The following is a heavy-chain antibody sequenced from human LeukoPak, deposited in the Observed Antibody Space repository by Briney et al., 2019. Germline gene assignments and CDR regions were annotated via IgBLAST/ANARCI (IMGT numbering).Heavy chain of an antibody. CDR1: GFTFSNYW. D-gene: IGHD3-22*01. V-gene: IGHV3-7*05. CDR2: IKQDGSDK. J-gene: IGHJ4*02. CDR3: ARNRGGGFGYSDY. Sequence: GGSLRLSCAASGFTFSNYWMDWVRQAPGKGLEWVAMIKQDGSDKYYVDSVKGRFTVSKDNAKNSLYLQMNSLRAEDTAVYYCARNRGGGFGYSDYWGQGTLVTVSS.